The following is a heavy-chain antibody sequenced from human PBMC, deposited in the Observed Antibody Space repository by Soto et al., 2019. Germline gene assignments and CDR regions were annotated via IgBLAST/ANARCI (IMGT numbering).Heavy chain of an antibody. CDR2: IYYSGST. D-gene: IGHD3-10*01. J-gene: IGHJ4*02. CDR3: ARGVVLLWFGELPLFDY. CDR1: GGSVSSGSYY. Sequence: QVQLQESGPGLVKPSETLSLTCTVSGGSVSSGSYYRSWIRQPPGKGLEWIGYIYYSGSTNYNPSLKSRVTISVDTSKNQFSLKLSSVTAADTAVYYCARGVVLLWFGELPLFDYWGQGTLVTVSS. V-gene: IGHV4-61*01.